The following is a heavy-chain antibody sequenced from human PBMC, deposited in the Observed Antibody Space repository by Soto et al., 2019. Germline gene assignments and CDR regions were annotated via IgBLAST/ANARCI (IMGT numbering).Heavy chain of an antibody. D-gene: IGHD3-10*01. J-gene: IGHJ6*02. V-gene: IGHV3-33*01. CDR2: SLNDGSNR. CDR3: ARDDEYTGNGMDV. Sequence: QVQLVESGGGVVQPGRSLRLSCAASGFTFSNYGMHLVRQAPGKGLEGVAVSLNDGSNRYNANSVKDRITNSRDNWNNMMYLQMNSLRAEDTAVYYCARDDEYTGNGMDVWGQGTTVTVS. CDR1: GFTFSNYG.